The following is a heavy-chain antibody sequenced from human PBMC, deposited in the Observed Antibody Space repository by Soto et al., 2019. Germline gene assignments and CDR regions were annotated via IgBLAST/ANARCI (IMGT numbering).Heavy chain of an antibody. D-gene: IGHD6-13*01. CDR2: IHATEGT. V-gene: IGHV4-4*07. CDR1: GRSISGFY. J-gene: IGHJ4*02. Sequence: SETLSLTCTVAGRSISGFYWSWIRQPAGKAMEWVGRIHATEGTNYNPSLKSRVTMSIDTSNNQFSLKLGSLTAADTALYYCARALSSAAGLYFDYWGQGTLVTVSS. CDR3: ARALSSAAGLYFDY.